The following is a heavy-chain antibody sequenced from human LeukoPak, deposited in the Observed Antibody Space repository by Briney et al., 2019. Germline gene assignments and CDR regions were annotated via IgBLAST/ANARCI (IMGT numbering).Heavy chain of an antibody. CDR2: ISGSGGST. J-gene: IGHJ4*02. D-gene: IGHD1-26*01. CDR3: AKDLRLRVSGSSYFDY. V-gene: IGHV3-23*01. CDR1: GFTFSSYA. Sequence: GGSLRLSCAASGFTFSSYAMSWVRQAPGKGLEWVSAISGSGGSTYYADSVKGRFTISRDNSKNTLYLQMNSLRAEDTAVYYCAKDLRLRVSGSSYFDYWGQGTLVTVSS.